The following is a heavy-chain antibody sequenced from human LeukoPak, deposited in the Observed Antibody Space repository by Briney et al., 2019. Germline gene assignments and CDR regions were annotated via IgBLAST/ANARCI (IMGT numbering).Heavy chain of an antibody. Sequence: SQTLSLTCTVSGGSISSGGYYWSWIRQHPGKGLEWIGYIYYSGSTYYNPSLKSRVTISVDTSKNQFSLKLSSVTAADTAVYYCARDRGHWFGETQTLFDPWGQGTLVTVSS. CDR2: IYYSGST. V-gene: IGHV4-31*03. CDR3: ARDRGHWFGETQTLFDP. D-gene: IGHD3-10*01. CDR1: GGSISSGGYY. J-gene: IGHJ5*02.